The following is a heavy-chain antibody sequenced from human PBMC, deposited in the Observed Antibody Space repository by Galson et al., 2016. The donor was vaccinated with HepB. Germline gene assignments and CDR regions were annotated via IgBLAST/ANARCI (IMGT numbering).Heavy chain of an antibody. D-gene: IGHD2-15*01. V-gene: IGHV3-33*01. CDR3: VREGLITPAAFDV. Sequence: SLRLSCATSGFTFINYGIHWVRQAPGKGLEWMAVTWYDGSKKYYADSLQGRFTISRDNPKNTVYLQMNRLRVEDTAVYYCVREGLITPAAFDVWGRGTVVTVSS. CDR1: GFTFINYG. CDR2: TWYDGSKK. J-gene: IGHJ3*01.